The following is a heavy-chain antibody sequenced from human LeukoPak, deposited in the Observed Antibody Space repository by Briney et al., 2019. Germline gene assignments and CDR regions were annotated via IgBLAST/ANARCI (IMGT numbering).Heavy chain of an antibody. J-gene: IGHJ4*02. Sequence: PSETLSLTCTVSGGSISSYYWSWIRQPPGKGLEWIGCIYYSGSTNYNPSLKSRVTISVDTSKNQFSLKLSSVTAADTAVYYCARCWDYWGQGTLVTVSS. CDR1: GGSISSYY. CDR3: ARCWDY. CDR2: IYYSGST. V-gene: IGHV4-59*08. D-gene: IGHD6-13*01.